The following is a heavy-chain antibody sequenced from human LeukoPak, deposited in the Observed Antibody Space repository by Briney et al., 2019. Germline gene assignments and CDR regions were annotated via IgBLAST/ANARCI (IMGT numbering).Heavy chain of an antibody. CDR1: GFTFSSYA. D-gene: IGHD2/OR15-2a*01. CDR3: ARDWAPVSMKAVPFDC. V-gene: IGHV3-30*04. Sequence: GGSLTLSCAASGFTFSSYAMHWVRQPPGRGLEGVGVISYDGRNKYYADSVKGRFIISRDNSKNTLYLQTNSLRLEDTAVYYCARDWAPVSMKAVPFDCWGQGTLVTVSS. J-gene: IGHJ4*02. CDR2: ISYDGRNK.